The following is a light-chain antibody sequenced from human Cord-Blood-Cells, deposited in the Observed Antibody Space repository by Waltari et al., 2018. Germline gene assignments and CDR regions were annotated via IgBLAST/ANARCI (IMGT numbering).Light chain of an antibody. CDR1: SRDVGGYTY. CDR2: DVR. CDR3: SSYTSSSTWV. J-gene: IGLJ3*02. Sequence: QSALTQPASVSGSPGQSITISCTGTSRDVGGYTYVSWYQQHPGKAPKPRIYDVRNRPSGVSNRFSGSKSGNTASLTISGLQAEDEADYYCSSYTSSSTWVFGGGTKLTVL. V-gene: IGLV2-14*01.